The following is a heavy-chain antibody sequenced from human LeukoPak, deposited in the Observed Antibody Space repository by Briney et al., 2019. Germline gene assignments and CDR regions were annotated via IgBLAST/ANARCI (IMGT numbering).Heavy chain of an antibody. CDR2: IYYSGST. CDR1: GGSISSSSYY. CDR3: ASPYYYGSGPDY. V-gene: IGHV4-39*01. D-gene: IGHD3-10*01. Sequence: SETLSLTCTVSGGSISSSSYYWGWIRQPPGKGLEWIGSIYYSGSTYYNPSLKSRVTISVDTSKNQFSLKLSSVTAADTAVYYCASPYYYGSGPDYWGQGTLVTVSS. J-gene: IGHJ4*02.